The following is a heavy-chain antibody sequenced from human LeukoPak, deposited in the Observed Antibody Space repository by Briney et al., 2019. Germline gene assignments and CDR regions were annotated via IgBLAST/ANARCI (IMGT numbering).Heavy chain of an antibody. Sequence: ASVKVSCKVSGYTLTELSMHWVRQAPGKGLEWMGGFDPEDGETIYAQKFQGRVTITRNTSISTAYMELSSLRSEDTAVYYCARGVSIVGATGEENFDYWGQGTLVTVSS. D-gene: IGHD1-26*01. CDR1: GYTLTELS. CDR2: FDPEDGET. CDR3: ARGVSIVGATGEENFDY. J-gene: IGHJ4*02. V-gene: IGHV1-24*01.